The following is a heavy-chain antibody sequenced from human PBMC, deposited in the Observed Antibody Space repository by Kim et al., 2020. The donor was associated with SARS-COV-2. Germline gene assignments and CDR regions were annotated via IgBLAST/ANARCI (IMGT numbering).Heavy chain of an antibody. Sequence: LKSRVTISVDTSKTQFSLKLSSVTAADTAVYYCARGVGYSGYDFGEDFDYWGQGTLVTVSS. J-gene: IGHJ4*02. D-gene: IGHD5-12*01. V-gene: IGHV4-34*01. CDR3: ARGVGYSGYDFGEDFDY.